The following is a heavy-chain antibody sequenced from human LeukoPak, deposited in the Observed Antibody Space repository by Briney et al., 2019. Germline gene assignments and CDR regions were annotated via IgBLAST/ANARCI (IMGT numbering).Heavy chain of an antibody. CDR1: GFTFSSYW. Sequence: GGSLRLSCAASGFTFSSYWMSWVRQAPGKGLEWVANIKQDGSEKYYVDSVKGRFTISRDNSKNTLYLQMNSLRAEDTAVYYCAKGSTWIQLWLSDYWGQGTLVTVSS. V-gene: IGHV3-7*01. CDR2: IKQDGSEK. D-gene: IGHD5-18*01. J-gene: IGHJ4*02. CDR3: AKGSTWIQLWLSDY.